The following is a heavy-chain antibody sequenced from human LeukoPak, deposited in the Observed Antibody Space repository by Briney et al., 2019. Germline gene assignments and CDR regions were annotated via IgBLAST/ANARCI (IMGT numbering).Heavy chain of an antibody. CDR3: ARVLLADGYKEMAVVGYFDY. J-gene: IGHJ4*02. D-gene: IGHD5-24*01. V-gene: IGHV3-11*04. Sequence: PSETLSLTCAVSRYSISSGYYWGWVRQPPGEGLEWVSYISSSGSTIYYADSVKGRFTISRDNAKNSLYLQMNSLRAEDTAVYYCARVLLADGYKEMAVVGYFDYWGQGTLVTVSS. CDR2: ISSSGSTI. CDR1: RYSISSGYY.